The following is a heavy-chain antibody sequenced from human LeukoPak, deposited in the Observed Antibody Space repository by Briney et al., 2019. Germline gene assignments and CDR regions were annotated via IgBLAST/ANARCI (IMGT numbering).Heavy chain of an antibody. CDR1: GFTFSSYA. J-gene: IGHJ4*02. CDR2: ISYDGSNK. Sequence: GGSLRLSCAASGFTFSSYAMHWVRQAPGKGLEWVAVISYDGSNKYYADSVKGRFTISRDNSKNTLYLQMNSLRAEDTAVYYCTTWGAGGNPFDYWGQGTLVTVSS. V-gene: IGHV3-30-3*01. CDR3: TTWGAGGNPFDY. D-gene: IGHD4-23*01.